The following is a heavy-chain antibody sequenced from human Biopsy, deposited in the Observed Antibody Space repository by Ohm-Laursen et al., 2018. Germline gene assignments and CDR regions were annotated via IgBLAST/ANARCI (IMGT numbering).Heavy chain of an antibody. CDR2: INQSGTT. Sequence: TLSLTCAVFGKTFSDYQWSWIRQPPGKGLEWIGQINQSGTTNYNPSLKSRVSISADAFKYEFSLRLTSVTAADTAVYFCGNEVHGRDYWGLGAQVTVSS. CDR1: GKTFSDYQ. CDR3: GNEVHGRDY. J-gene: IGHJ4*02. V-gene: IGHV4-34*08. D-gene: IGHD2-15*01.